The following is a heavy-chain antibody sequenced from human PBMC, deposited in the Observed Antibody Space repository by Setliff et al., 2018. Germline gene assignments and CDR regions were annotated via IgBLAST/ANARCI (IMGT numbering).Heavy chain of an antibody. D-gene: IGHD1-26*01. V-gene: IGHV4-38-2*01. Sequence: SETLSLTCAVSGYSISGGYCWGWIWQSPGKGLEWIASIFHLGNAYYNPSLKSRVTMSVDTSKNQFSLRLTSVTAADTAVYYCVRQGADTGSNYDKYFRHWGQGTLVTVSS. J-gene: IGHJ1*01. CDR3: VRQGADTGSNYDKYFRH. CDR1: GYSISGGYC. CDR2: IFHLGNA.